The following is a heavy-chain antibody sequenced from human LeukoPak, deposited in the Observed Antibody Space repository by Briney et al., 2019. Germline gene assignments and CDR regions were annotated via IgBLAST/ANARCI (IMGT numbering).Heavy chain of an antibody. D-gene: IGHD4-17*01. J-gene: IGHJ4*02. V-gene: IGHV4-4*07. CDR3: ARDQGDYGDHRCFDY. Sequence: PSETLSLTCTVSGGSISSYSWNWIRQPAGKGLEWIGRLYTRGSTTYNPSLKSRVTMSVDTSKKHFSLKLSSVTAADTAVYYCARDQGDYGDHRCFDYWGQGTLVTVSS. CDR2: LYTRGST. CDR1: GGSISSYS.